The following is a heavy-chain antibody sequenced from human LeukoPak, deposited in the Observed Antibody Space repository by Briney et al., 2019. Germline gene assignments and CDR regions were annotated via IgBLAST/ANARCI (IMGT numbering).Heavy chain of an antibody. J-gene: IGHJ6*02. V-gene: IGHV4-59*01. Sequence: PSETLSLTCTVSSGSISSYYWSWIRQPPGKGLEWIGYIYYSGSTNYNPSLKSRVTISVDTSKNQFSLKLSSVTAADTAVYYCARHIDREAYYYGMDVWGQGTTVTVSS. CDR2: IYYSGST. CDR3: ARHIDREAYYYGMDV. CDR1: SGSISSYY. D-gene: IGHD2-21*01.